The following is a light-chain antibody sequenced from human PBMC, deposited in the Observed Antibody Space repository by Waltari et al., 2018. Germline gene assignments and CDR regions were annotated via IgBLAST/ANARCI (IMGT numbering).Light chain of an antibody. J-gene: IGKJ4*01. CDR2: GAA. CDR3: QQYNNWPLT. V-gene: IGKV3-15*01. Sequence: EIVMTQSPATLSVSPGETATLSCRASQDISNYLAWYQQKPGQAPRLLIHGAATRATGIPGRFSGSGSGTEFTLTISSLQSEDFAVYHCQQYNNWPLTFGGGTKVQI. CDR1: QDISNY.